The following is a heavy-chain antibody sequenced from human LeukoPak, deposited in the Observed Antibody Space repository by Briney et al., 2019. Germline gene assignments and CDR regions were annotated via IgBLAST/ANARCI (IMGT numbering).Heavy chain of an antibody. D-gene: IGHD1-26*01. CDR2: IYTSGST. CDR3: ARAPVGATVYFDY. CDR1: GGSISSGSYY. J-gene: IGHJ4*02. Sequence: SQTLSLTCTVSGGSISSGSYYWSWIRQPAGKGLEWIGRIYTSGSTNYNPSLKSRVTISVDTSKNQFSLKLSSVTAADTAVYYCARAPVGATVYFDYWGQGTLVTVSS. V-gene: IGHV4-61*02.